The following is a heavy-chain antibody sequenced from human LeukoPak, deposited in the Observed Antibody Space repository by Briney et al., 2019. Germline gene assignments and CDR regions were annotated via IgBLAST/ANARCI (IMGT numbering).Heavy chain of an antibody. Sequence: SQTLSLTCALSGDSVSNKNAAWNWIRQSPSRALEWLGKTYYKSKWYNDYATSVKSRITINPDTSKNQISLQLNSVTPEDTAIYYCARAEVGTTGWFDPWGKGTTVTVSS. CDR3: ARAEVGTTGWFDP. CDR2: TYYKSKWYN. CDR1: GDSVSNKNAA. V-gene: IGHV6-1*01. J-gene: IGHJ6*04. D-gene: IGHD1-26*01.